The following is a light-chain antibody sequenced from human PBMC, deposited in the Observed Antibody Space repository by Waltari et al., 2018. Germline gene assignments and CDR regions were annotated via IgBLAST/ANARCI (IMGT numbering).Light chain of an antibody. V-gene: IGKV3-11*01. CDR1: QSVSTS. J-gene: IGKJ1*01. Sequence: EILLTQSPVTLSLSPGERATLSCRASQSVSTSLACYQHRPGQAPRLLIYDASTRATGIPARFSGSGSGTDFTLTISSLEPEDFAVYYCQRRSNSPPWTFGQGTTVEVK. CDR2: DAS. CDR3: QRRSNSPPWT.